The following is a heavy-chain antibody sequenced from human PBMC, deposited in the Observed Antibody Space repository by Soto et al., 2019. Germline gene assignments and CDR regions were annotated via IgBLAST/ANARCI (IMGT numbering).Heavy chain of an antibody. CDR2: IYHTGGT. Sequence: QLRLQESGPRLVKPSETLSLTCTVSGGSISDPSHYWGWIRQSPGGGLEWIGRIYHTGGTYDNPSLKSRVTISVDTSKNQFSLKLSSVTAADTAVYYCARLWGYGDLIQLWGQGALVTVSS. CDR3: ARLWGYGDLIQL. V-gene: IGHV4-39*01. J-gene: IGHJ1*01. CDR1: GGSISDPSHY. D-gene: IGHD4-17*01.